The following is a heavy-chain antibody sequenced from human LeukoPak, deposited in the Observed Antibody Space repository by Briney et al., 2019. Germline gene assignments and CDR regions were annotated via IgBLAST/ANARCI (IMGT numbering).Heavy chain of an antibody. CDR3: EPKSREGVVAATRPRIDP. J-gene: IGHJ5*02. CDR2: ITDSGGNT. CDR1: GFTFSIYA. D-gene: IGHD2-15*01. Sequence: PGGSLRLSCAASGFTFSIYAMSWVRQAPGKGLEWVSRITDSGGNTYYADSVKGRFTISRDNSKNTLYLQMNSLRAEDTAVYYCEPKSREGVVAATRPRIDPWGQGTLVTVSS. V-gene: IGHV3-23*01.